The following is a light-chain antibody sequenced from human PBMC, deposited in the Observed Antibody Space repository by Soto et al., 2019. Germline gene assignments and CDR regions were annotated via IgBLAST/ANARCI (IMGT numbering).Light chain of an antibody. J-gene: IGKJ1*01. CDR1: QSLLHSNGYNY. CDR2: LGS. V-gene: IGKV2-28*01. Sequence: DIVMTQSPLSLHVTHGEPASISCRSSQSLLHSNGYNYLDWYLQKPGQSSQLLIYLGSNRASGVTDRFSGSRSSTDFTLKISRVESEDVGGYYCMQALQTPWTFGQGTKVEIK. CDR3: MQALQTPWT.